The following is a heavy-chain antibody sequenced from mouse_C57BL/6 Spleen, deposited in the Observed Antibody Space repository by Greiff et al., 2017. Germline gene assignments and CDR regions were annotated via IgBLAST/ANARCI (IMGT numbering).Heavy chain of an antibody. CDR2: IHPNSGST. D-gene: IGHD4-1*01. Sequence: QVQLQQSGPELVKPGASVKISCKASGYTFTDYYMNWVKQRPGQGLEWIGMIHPNSGSTNYNEKFKSKATLTVDKSSSTAYMQLSSLTSEDSAVYYCARETGKYFDVWGTGTTVTVSS. V-gene: IGHV1-64*01. J-gene: IGHJ1*03. CDR1: GYTFTDYY. CDR3: ARETGKYFDV.